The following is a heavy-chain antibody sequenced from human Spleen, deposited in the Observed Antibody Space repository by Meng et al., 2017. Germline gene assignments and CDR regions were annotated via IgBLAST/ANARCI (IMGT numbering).Heavy chain of an antibody. CDR3: ARWDRSGSYQVY. CDR2: INHGGST. CDR1: GESLSGYY. J-gene: IGHJ4*02. Sequence: QVQLKQWGAGLLKTSETLSLTCAGYGESLSGYYWSWIRQPPGKGLEWIGEINHGGSTNYNPSLKSRVTISVDKSKNQFSLNLSSVTAADTAVYYCARWDRSGSYQVYWGQGTLVTVSS. D-gene: IGHD1-26*01. V-gene: IGHV4-34*01.